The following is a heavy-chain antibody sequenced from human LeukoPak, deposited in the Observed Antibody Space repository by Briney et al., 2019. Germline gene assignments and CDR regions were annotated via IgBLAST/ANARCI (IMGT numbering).Heavy chain of an antibody. CDR1: GFTFSSYG. J-gene: IGHJ4*02. CDR3: TKVARLGWELLSYYFDS. Sequence: GGSLRLSCAASGFTFSSYGMHWVRQAPGKGLEWVAVISSDGSKKYYADSVKGRFTISRDNSKNTLYLQVNSLRAEDTAVYYCTKVARLGWELLSYYFDSWGQGTLVTVSS. D-gene: IGHD1-26*01. CDR2: ISSDGSKK. V-gene: IGHV3-30*18.